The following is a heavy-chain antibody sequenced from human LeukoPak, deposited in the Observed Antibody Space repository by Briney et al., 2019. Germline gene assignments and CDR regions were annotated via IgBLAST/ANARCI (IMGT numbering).Heavy chain of an antibody. CDR2: MYYSGST. CDR1: GGSISSYY. J-gene: IGHJ4*02. Sequence: SETLSLTCTVSGGSISSYYWSWIRQPPGKGLEWIGYMYYSGSTNYNPSLKSRVTISVDMSKNQVSLKLSSVTAADTAVYYCARGRRYGRGYDYECWGQGTLVTVSS. D-gene: IGHD5-12*01. V-gene: IGHV4-59*01. CDR3: ARGRRYGRGYDYEC.